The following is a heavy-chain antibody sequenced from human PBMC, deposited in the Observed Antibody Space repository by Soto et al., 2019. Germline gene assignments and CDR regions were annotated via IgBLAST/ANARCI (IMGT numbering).Heavy chain of an antibody. CDR3: SRVLYYGSGSYSPYGMDV. Sequence: QVQLVQSGAEVKKPGSSVKVSCKTSGVSFNNNGIGWVRQAPGHGREWMGGISPPFRTSNYARKFQGRISITADASPGTVNMELSSLTSEDTAQYYCSRVLYYGSGSYSPYGMDVWGQGTTVTVSS. J-gene: IGHJ6*02. V-gene: IGHV1-69*01. D-gene: IGHD3-10*01. CDR2: ISPPFRTS. CDR1: GVSFNNNG.